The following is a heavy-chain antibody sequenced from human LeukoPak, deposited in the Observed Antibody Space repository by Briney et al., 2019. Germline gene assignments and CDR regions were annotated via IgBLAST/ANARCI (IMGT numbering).Heavy chain of an antibody. J-gene: IGHJ4*02. CDR2: IYYTGAT. V-gene: IGHV4-59*08. CDR1: GGSISSYY. D-gene: IGHD6-19*01. Sequence: SETLSLTCTVSGGSISSYYWTWIRQPPGKGLEWIGYIYYTGATSYNPSLKSRVAISVDTSKKQFSLKLTSVTAADTAVYYCARYGGSGWVIDNWGQGTLVTVSS. CDR3: ARYGGSGWVIDN.